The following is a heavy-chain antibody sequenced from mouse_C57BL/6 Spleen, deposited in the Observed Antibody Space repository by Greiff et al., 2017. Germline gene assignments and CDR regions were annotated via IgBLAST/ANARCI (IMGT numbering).Heavy chain of an antibody. V-gene: IGHV1-62-2*01. CDR3: ARHEGGYGSSRAWFAY. D-gene: IGHD1-1*01. Sequence: QVQLKESGAELVKPGASVKLSCKASGYTFTEYTIHWVKQRSGQGLEWIGWFYPGSGSIKYNEKFKDKATLTADKSSSTVYMELSRLTSEDSAVYFCARHEGGYGSSRAWFAYWGQGTLVTVSA. J-gene: IGHJ3*01. CDR1: GYTFTEYT. CDR2: FYPGSGSI.